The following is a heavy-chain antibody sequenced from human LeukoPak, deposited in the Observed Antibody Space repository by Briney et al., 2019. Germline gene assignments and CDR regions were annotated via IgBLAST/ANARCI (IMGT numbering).Heavy chain of an antibody. CDR2: INSDGSST. Sequence: PGGSLRLSCAASGFTFSRYWMHWVRQAPGKGLLWVSRINSDGSSTYYAGSVKGRFTTSRDNAKNALHLQMNSLTAEDTAVYYCVLDLFSSFAFDIWGQGTMGTVSS. CDR3: VLDLFSSFAFDI. D-gene: IGHD3/OR15-3a*01. V-gene: IGHV3-74*01. CDR1: GFTFSRYW. J-gene: IGHJ3*02.